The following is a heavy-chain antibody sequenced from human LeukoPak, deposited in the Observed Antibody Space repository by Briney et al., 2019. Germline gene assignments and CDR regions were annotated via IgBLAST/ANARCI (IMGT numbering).Heavy chain of an antibody. CDR1: GGSFSGYY. CDR3: ASVVVATAWFDF. D-gene: IGHD2-15*01. V-gene: IGHV4-34*01. CDR2: INHSGST. Sequence: SETLSLTCAVYGGSFSGYYWSWIRQPPGKGLEWIGEINHSGSTNYNPSLKSRVTISVDTSKNQFSLKLSSVTAADTAMYYCASVVVATAWFDFWGQGTLVTVSS. J-gene: IGHJ4*02.